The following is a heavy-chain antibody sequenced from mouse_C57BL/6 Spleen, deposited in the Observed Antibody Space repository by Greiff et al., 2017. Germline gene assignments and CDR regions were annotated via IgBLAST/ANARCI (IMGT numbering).Heavy chain of an antibody. Sequence: QVQLQQPGAELVKPGASVKVSCKASGYTFTSYWMHWVKQRPGQGLEWIGRLHPSDSDTNYNQKVKGKATLTVDKSSSTAYMQLSSLTSEDSAVYYCAMGDMEDTVVDYWGQGTTLTVSS. V-gene: IGHV1-74*01. J-gene: IGHJ2*01. CDR1: GYTFTSYW. CDR3: AMGDMEDTVVDY. D-gene: IGHD1-1*01. CDR2: LHPSDSDT.